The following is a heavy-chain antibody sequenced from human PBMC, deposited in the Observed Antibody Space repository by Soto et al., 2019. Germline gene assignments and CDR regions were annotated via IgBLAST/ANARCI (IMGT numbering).Heavy chain of an antibody. Sequence: LQESGPGLVKPSQTLSLTCFVSGYSITAGGYYWSWIRHLPGKGLEWIGSFYSSGSIIYNPSLRSRFSISGDTSSNHFSMSLTSVTGADTGRYYCARMYSSGSGWFHPWGQGTLVTVSS. CDR3: ARMYSSGSGWFHP. CDR2: FYSSGSI. V-gene: IGHV4-31*03. CDR1: GYSITAGGYY. D-gene: IGHD6-19*01. J-gene: IGHJ5*02.